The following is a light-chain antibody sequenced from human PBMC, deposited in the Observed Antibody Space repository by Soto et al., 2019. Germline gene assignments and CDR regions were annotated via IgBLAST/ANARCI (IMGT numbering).Light chain of an antibody. J-gene: IGKJ3*01. CDR1: QSVSSSY. Sequence: EIVLTQSPGTLSLSPGERATLSCRASQSVSSSYLAWYQQTPGQAPRLLIYGASSRATGIPDRFSGSGSGTDFTLTISRLEPEDCAVYYCQQYGSSLFTFGPGTKVDIK. V-gene: IGKV3-20*01. CDR2: GAS. CDR3: QQYGSSLFT.